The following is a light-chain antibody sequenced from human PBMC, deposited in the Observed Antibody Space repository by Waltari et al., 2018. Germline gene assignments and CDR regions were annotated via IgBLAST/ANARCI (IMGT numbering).Light chain of an antibody. CDR3: QQSYSAPWK. J-gene: IGKJ1*01. CDR1: QSISRH. CDR2: GAS. V-gene: IGKV1-39*01. Sequence: DIHFTHSPSSLSASLGDRVTITCRASQSISRHLNWYQQKPGKAPNILIYGASNLQRGVPARFSASGSGKDFNLTISRLQPEGFATYCCQQSYSAPWKFGQGTKVEIK.